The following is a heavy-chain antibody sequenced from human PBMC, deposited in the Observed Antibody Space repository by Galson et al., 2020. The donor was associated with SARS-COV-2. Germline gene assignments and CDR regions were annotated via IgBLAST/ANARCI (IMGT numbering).Heavy chain of an antibody. D-gene: IGHD1-1*01. CDR1: GFTFSTYV. CDR2: ISYDGSNK. J-gene: IGHJ4*02. V-gene: IGHV3-30*18. Sequence: GGSLRLSCAASGFTFSTYVMHWVRQAPGKGLEWVALISYDGSNKYYADSVKGRFTISRDNSKNTLYLQMNSLRGEDTAVYYCAKDWNDEIDYCGQGTLVTVSS. CDR3: AKDWNDEIDY.